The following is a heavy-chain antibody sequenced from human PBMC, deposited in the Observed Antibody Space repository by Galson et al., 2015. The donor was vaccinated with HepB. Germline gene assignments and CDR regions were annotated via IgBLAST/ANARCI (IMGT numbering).Heavy chain of an antibody. CDR2: LSYDETKT. V-gene: IGHV3-30-3*01. D-gene: IGHD3-16*01. CDR3: ARDSAWGYSDY. J-gene: IGHJ4*02. CDR1: GFSFRNYA. Sequence: SLRLSCAASGFSFRNYAMHWVRQAPGKGLDWVAVLSYDETKTYYADSVKGRFTVSRDNSKYTLYLQMNSLRPEDTAVYYCARDSAWGYSDYWGQGTLVIVSS.